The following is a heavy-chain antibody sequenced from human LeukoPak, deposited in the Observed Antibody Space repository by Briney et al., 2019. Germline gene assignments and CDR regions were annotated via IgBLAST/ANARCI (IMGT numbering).Heavy chain of an antibody. D-gene: IGHD6-19*01. J-gene: IGHJ4*02. CDR1: GYTFTSYY. CDR2: MNPDGGGT. V-gene: IGHV1-2*02. CDR3: ATIAVAGSFDY. Sequence: ASVKVSCKASGYTFTSYYINWVRQATGQGLEWMGWMNPDGGGTNYAQKFQGRVTMTRDTSISTAYMELSRLRSDDTAVYYCATIAVAGSFDYWGQGTLVTVSS.